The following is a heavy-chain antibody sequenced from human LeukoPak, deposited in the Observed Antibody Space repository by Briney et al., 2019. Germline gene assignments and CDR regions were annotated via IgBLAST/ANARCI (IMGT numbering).Heavy chain of an antibody. CDR3: VRGRGRAATEDN. J-gene: IGHJ4*02. V-gene: IGHV4-34*01. CDR1: GGSFSGYY. D-gene: IGHD6-25*01. CDR2: IHHSGGT. Sequence: PSETLSLTCAVYGGSFSGYYWSWIRQPPGKGLEWIGEIHHSGGTNYNPSLKSRVTITTDTSKNQFSLKLSSVTAADTAVYYCVRGRGRAATEDNWGQGTLVAVSS.